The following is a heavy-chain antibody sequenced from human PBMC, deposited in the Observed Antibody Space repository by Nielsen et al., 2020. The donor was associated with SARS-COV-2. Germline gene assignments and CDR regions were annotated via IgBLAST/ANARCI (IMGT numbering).Heavy chain of an antibody. CDR2: IYPGDSDT. CDR3: ARDRSGYYSDYFDY. D-gene: IGHD3-22*01. CDR1: GYSFPTYW. J-gene: IGHJ4*02. V-gene: IGHV5-51*01. Sequence: GESLKISCKGSGYSFPTYWIGWVRQMPGKGLEWMGIIYPGDSDTRYSPSFQGQVTISADKSISTAYLQWSSLKASDTAMYYCARDRSGYYSDYFDYWGQGTLVNVSS.